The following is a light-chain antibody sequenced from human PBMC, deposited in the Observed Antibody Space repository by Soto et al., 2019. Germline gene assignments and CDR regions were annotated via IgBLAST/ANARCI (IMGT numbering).Light chain of an antibody. V-gene: IGKV3-20*01. J-gene: IGKJ3*01. CDR2: GAS. CDR3: HQYGTAPLT. CDR1: QSVAANY. Sequence: EVVLTQSPGTLSLSPGERATLSCRASQSVAANYLAWYQQKRSQAPTLLIYGASSRATGIPDRFSGSGSGTDFPLTISRLEPEDFSVYYCHQYGTAPLTFGPGTKVDIK.